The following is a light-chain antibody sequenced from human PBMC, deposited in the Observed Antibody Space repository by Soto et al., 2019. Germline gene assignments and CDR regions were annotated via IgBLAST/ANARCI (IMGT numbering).Light chain of an antibody. Sequence: EIVITQAPAPPSVSPGERATLSCRASQSVSSNLAWYQQKPGQAPRLLIYGASTRATGIPARFSGSGSGTEFTLTISSLQSEDFAVYYCQQYNNWRTFGQGTKVDIK. V-gene: IGKV3-15*01. CDR3: QQYNNWRT. J-gene: IGKJ1*01. CDR1: QSVSSN. CDR2: GAS.